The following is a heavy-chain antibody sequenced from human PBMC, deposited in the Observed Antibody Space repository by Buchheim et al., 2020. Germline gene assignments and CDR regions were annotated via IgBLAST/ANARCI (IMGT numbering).Heavy chain of an antibody. CDR1: GGSVSSGSYY. CDR2: INHSGST. Sequence: QVQLQESGPGLVKPSETLSLTCTVSGGSVSSGSYYWSWIRQPPGKGLEWIGEINHSGSTNYNPSLKSRVTISVDTSKNQFSLKLSSVTAADTAVYYCARDGYSYGMDVWGQGTT. D-gene: IGHD5-24*01. CDR3: ARDGYSYGMDV. V-gene: IGHV4-61*01. J-gene: IGHJ6*02.